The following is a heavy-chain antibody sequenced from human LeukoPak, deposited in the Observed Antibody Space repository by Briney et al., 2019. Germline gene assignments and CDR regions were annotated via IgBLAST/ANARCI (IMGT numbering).Heavy chain of an antibody. CDR3: ARSEWVDY. Sequence: GGSLRLSCAASGFTFSNFAMNWGRQAPGKGLEWVSYISSSSSTIYYADSVRGRFTISRDNAKNSLYLQMNSLRDDDTAVYYCARSEWVDYWGQGTLVTVSS. J-gene: IGHJ4*02. D-gene: IGHD1-26*01. CDR1: GFTFSNFA. V-gene: IGHV3-48*02. CDR2: ISSSSSTI.